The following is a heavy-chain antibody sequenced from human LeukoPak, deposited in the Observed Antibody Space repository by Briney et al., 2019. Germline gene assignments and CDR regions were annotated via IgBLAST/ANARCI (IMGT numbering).Heavy chain of an antibody. J-gene: IGHJ4*02. CDR1: GFTFSNYW. V-gene: IGHV3-7*03. CDR2: IKEDGSEK. Sequence: GGSLRLSCAASGFTFSNYWLNWVRQAPGKGLEWVANIKEDGSEKYYVDSVKGRFTNSRDNAKNSLFLQMNSLRAEDTAVYYCARTLRGGGALDYWGQGTLVTVSS. D-gene: IGHD3-16*01. CDR3: ARTLRGGGALDY.